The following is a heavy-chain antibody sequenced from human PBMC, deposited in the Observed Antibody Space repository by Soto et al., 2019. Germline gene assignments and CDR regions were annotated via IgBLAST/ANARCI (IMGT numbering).Heavy chain of an antibody. D-gene: IGHD3-22*01. Sequence: QVQLVQSGVEVKKPGSSVKVSCKASGGTFSSYAISWVRQAPGQGLEWMGGIIPIFGTANYAQKFQGRVTITADESTSTAYMELSSLRSEDTAVYYCALTSGGNDYYDSSGYYPDYWGQGTLVTVSS. CDR3: ALTSGGNDYYDSSGYYPDY. CDR2: IIPIFGTA. V-gene: IGHV1-69*01. J-gene: IGHJ4*02. CDR1: GGTFSSYA.